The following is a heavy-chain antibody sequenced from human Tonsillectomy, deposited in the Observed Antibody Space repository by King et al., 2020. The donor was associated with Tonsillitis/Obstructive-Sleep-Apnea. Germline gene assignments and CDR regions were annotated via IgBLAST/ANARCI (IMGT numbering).Heavy chain of an antibody. CDR3: AREGSYYDFWSGYYSPYPPDY. V-gene: IGHV4-31*03. CDR2: IYYSGST. J-gene: IGHJ4*02. D-gene: IGHD3-3*01. Sequence: VPLQESGPGLVKPSQTLSLTCTVSGGSISSGGYYWSWIRQHPGKGLEWIGYIYYSGSTYYNPSLKSRVTISVDTSKNQFSLKLGSVTAADTAVYYCAREGSYYDFWSGYYSPYPPDYWGQGTLVTVSS. CDR1: GGSISSGGYY.